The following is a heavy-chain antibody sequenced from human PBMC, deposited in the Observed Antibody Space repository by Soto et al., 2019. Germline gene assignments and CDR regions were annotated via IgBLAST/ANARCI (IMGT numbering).Heavy chain of an antibody. CDR3: ARVGYCSCGNCYAVPGGSYYYYYMDV. CDR1: GGTFSGYY. CDR2: INHSGST. D-gene: IGHD2-15*01. J-gene: IGHJ6*03. V-gene: IGHV4-34*01. Sequence: SETLSLTCAVYGGTFSGYYWRWIRQPPEKGLKRIGEINHSGSTNYNPSLKSRVTISVDTSKNQFSLKLSSVTAADTAVYYCARVGYCSCGNCYAVPGGSYYYYYMDVWGKGTTVTVSS.